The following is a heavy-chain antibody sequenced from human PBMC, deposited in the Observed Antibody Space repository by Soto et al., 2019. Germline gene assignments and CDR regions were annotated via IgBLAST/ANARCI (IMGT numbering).Heavy chain of an antibody. D-gene: IGHD6-19*01. CDR2: ISYDGSGE. CDR1: GFTFSDYV. CDR3: ARYTYGWSADSIYGMDV. V-gene: IGHV3-30*04. Sequence: QVQLVESGGGVVQPGRSLRLSCVASGFTFSDYVIHWVRQAPGKGLEWLAVISYDGSGEYYADSVKGRFTISGDNSKNIVYLQMNSLRAEDTAVYYCARYTYGWSADSIYGMDVWGQGTTVTVSS. J-gene: IGHJ6*02.